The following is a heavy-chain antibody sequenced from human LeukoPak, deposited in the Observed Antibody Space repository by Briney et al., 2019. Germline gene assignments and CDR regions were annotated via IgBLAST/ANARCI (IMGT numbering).Heavy chain of an antibody. J-gene: IGHJ4*02. CDR3: GKVLSPNYYFDY. CDR1: GFTFSSYA. D-gene: IGHD4/OR15-4a*01. Sequence: GGSLRLSCAASGFTFSSYAMSWVRHAPGGGREWGSAIRGSGGGTYYADSARGRLTISRETSKNTLYLQKNSLRGEDTAVYYCGKVLSPNYYFDYWGQGTLVSVSS. CDR2: IRGSGGGT. V-gene: IGHV3-23*01.